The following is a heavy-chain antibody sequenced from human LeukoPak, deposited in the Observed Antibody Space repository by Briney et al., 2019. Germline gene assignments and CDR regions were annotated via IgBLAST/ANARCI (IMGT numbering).Heavy chain of an antibody. D-gene: IGHD2-15*01. V-gene: IGHV4-61*02. Sequence: PSDTLTLTCTVSGDSISSGDYYGSWIPQPAGKGLEWIGRISSSGSTNYNPSLKSRVTISVDTSKNQFSLKLSSVTAADTAVYYCARGVAAAIGFDYWGQGTLVTVSS. CDR1: GDSISSGDYY. CDR2: ISSSGST. CDR3: ARGVAAAIGFDY. J-gene: IGHJ4*02.